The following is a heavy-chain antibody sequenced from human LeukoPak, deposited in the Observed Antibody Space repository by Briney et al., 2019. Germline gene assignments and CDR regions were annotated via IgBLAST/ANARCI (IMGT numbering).Heavy chain of an antibody. J-gene: IGHJ4*02. V-gene: IGHV3-48*03. Sequence: GGSLRLSCAASGFTFGNYEMNWVRQAPRKGLEWVSYISSSGRTTHYADSVKGRFTISRDNAKNSLYLQLNSLRVEDTAVYYCARDLGTSAITGYWGQGTLVTVSS. D-gene: IGHD7-27*01. CDR1: GFTFGNYE. CDR3: ARDLGTSAITGY. CDR2: ISSSGRTT.